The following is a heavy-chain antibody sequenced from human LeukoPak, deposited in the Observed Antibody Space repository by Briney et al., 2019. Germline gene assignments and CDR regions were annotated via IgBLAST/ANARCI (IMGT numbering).Heavy chain of an antibody. Sequence: GGSLRLSCTASGFTFNSYAMAWVRQAPGQGLEWVSTITAAGNVPWYSDSVRGRFTISRDNSKNALYLQMNSLRAEDTAVYYCAKALGGPTDYFRHWGQGTLVTVSS. CDR3: AKALGGPTDYFRH. CDR1: GFTFNSYA. D-gene: IGHD3-10*01. V-gene: IGHV3-23*01. J-gene: IGHJ1*01. CDR2: ITAAGNVP.